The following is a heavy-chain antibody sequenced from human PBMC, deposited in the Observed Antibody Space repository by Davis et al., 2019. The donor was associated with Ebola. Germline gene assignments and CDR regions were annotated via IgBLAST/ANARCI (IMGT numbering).Heavy chain of an antibody. D-gene: IGHD5-12*01. V-gene: IGHV1-69*13. Sequence: AASVKVSCKASGGTFSSYAISWVRQAPGQGLEWMGGIIPIFGTANYAQKFQGRVTITADESTSTAYMELSSLRSEDTAVYYCARVGGYDNFDYWGQGTLVTVSS. CDR1: GGTFSSYA. J-gene: IGHJ4*02. CDR2: IIPIFGTA. CDR3: ARVGGYDNFDY.